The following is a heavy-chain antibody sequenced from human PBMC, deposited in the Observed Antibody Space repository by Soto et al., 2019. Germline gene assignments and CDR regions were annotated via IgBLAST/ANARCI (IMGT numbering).Heavy chain of an antibody. J-gene: IGHJ6*02. CDR1: GFTFSNYA. V-gene: IGHV3-23*01. CDR3: AKDRGFGACHGMDV. Sequence: EVQLLESGGDLVQPGGSLRLSCEASGFTFSNYAMSWVRQAPGKGLEWVTGISARGGTTYYVDSVKGRFTISRDNSKNTLYLQMTALRAEDRAVYYCAKDRGFGACHGMDVWGQGTTVTVSS. D-gene: IGHD3-10*01. CDR2: ISARGGTT.